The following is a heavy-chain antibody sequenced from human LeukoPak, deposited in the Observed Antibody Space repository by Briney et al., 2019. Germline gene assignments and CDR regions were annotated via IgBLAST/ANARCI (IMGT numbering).Heavy chain of an antibody. D-gene: IGHD2/OR15-2a*01. CDR1: GGSISSGSYY. J-gene: IGHJ6*03. CDR3: ARHVETPQRILYYYYYYMDV. V-gene: IGHV4-61*02. Sequence: SETLSLTCTVSGGSISSGSYYWSWIRQPAGKGLEWIGRIYTSGSTNYNPSLKSRVTISVDTSKNQFSLKLSSVTAADTAVYYCARHVETPQRILYYYYYYMDVWGKGTTVTVSS. CDR2: IYTSGST.